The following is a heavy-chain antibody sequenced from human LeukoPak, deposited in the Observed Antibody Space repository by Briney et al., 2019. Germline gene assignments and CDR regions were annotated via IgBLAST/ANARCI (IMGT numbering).Heavy chain of an antibody. CDR1: GYTFTSYG. V-gene: IGHV1-18*01. CDR3: ARTVPAATHYHYMDV. D-gene: IGHD2-2*01. J-gene: IGHJ6*03. CDR2: ISAYNGNT. Sequence: ASVKVSCKASGYTFTSYGISWVRQAPGQGLEWMGWISAYNGNTNYAQKLQGRVTMTTDTSTTTAYMELRSLRSDDTAVFYCARTVPAATHYHYMDVWGKGTTVTVSS.